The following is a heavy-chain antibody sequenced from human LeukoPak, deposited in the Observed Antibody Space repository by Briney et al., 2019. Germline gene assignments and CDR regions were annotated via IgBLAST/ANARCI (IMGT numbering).Heavy chain of an antibody. Sequence: GGSLRLSCAASGFTFSSYGMSWVRQAPGKGLEWVSAISGSGGSTYYADSVKGRFTISRDNSKNTLYLQMNSLRAEDTAVYYCANALRISMVRGVNGGFGYWGQGTLVTVSS. V-gene: IGHV3-23*01. CDR1: GFTFSSYG. CDR2: ISGSGGST. J-gene: IGHJ4*02. CDR3: ANALRISMVRGVNGGFGY. D-gene: IGHD3-10*01.